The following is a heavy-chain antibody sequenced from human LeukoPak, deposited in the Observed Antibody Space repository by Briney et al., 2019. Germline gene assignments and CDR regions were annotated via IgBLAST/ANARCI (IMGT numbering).Heavy chain of an antibody. CDR2: INPNSGGT. CDR3: ARGCSGSCAVDY. CDR1: GYTFTGYY. Sequence: ASVKVSCKASGYTFTGYYMHWVRQAPGQGLEWMGWINPNSGGTNYAQKFQGRVTMTRDTSISTAYMELSRLRSDGTAVYYCARGCSGSCAVDYWGQGTLVTVSS. V-gene: IGHV1-2*02. J-gene: IGHJ4*02. D-gene: IGHD1-26*01.